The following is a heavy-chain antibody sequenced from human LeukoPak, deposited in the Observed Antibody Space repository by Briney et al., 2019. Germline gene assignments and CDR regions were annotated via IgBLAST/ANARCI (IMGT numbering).Heavy chain of an antibody. CDR2: ITSSSNYI. D-gene: IGHD3-10*01. Sequence: PGGSLRLSCAASGFTFSTYSMNWVRQAPGKGLEWVSSITSSSNYIYYADSVGGRFTISRDNAKNSLYLQMNSLRAEDTAIYYCTRDHKFYGSGRGFDPWGQGTLVTVSS. J-gene: IGHJ5*02. CDR3: TRDHKFYGSGRGFDP. V-gene: IGHV3-21*01. CDR1: GFTFSTYS.